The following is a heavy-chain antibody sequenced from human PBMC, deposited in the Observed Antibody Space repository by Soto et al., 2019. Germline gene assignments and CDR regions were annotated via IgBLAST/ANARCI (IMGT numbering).Heavy chain of an antibody. D-gene: IGHD6-6*01. CDR1: GASVSSTTYY. Sequence: SETLSLTCTVSGASVSSTTYYWAWIRQPPGKGLEWIGAIYFSGSTYYNPSLKSRVTISVDTSKNQFSLELSSVTAADTAVYYCASDYSSSSFDSWGQGTLVTVSS. CDR3: ASDYSSSSFDS. J-gene: IGHJ4*02. CDR2: IYFSGST. V-gene: IGHV4-39*01.